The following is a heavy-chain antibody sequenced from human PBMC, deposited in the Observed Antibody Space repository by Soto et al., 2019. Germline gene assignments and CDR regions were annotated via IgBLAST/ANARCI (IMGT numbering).Heavy chain of an antibody. CDR2: IDCSDSYI. D-gene: IGHD2-21*01. Sequence: PGESLKISCKGSRYTFTSYCITWVRQMPGKGPKWVATIDCSDSYINYSPSFKGHVTISTDKSVSTAYLQLCSLKFSDSAMYYCARQDCRGLPFVHWGLGTLVTVAS. CDR1: RYTFTSYC. V-gene: IGHV5-10-1*01. J-gene: IGHJ4*02. CDR3: ARQDCRGLPFVH.